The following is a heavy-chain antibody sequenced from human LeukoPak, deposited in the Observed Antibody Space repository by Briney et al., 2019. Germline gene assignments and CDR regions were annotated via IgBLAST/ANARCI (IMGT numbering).Heavy chain of an antibody. D-gene: IGHD3-22*01. V-gene: IGHV1-69*05. J-gene: IGHJ4*02. CDR2: IIPIVGTG. CDR1: GGTFISYA. CDR3: AREGSDFYDDSVHFEY. Sequence: ASVNVSCKVSGGTFISYAISWVRQAPGQGLEWMGRIIPIVGTGRYAQALQGRITITTDESASTAYMELSSLSSEDTAVYYCAREGSDFYDDSVHFEYWGQGTPVTVSS.